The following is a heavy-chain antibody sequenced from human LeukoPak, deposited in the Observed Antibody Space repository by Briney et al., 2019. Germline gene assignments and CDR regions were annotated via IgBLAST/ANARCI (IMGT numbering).Heavy chain of an antibody. CDR1: GFTFSSYS. CDR3: ARAHDYGDYVHQDY. CDR2: ISSSSSTI. Sequence: GGSLRLSCAASGFTFSSYSMNWVRQAPGKGLEWVSYISSSSSTIYYADSVKGRFTISRDNAKHSLYLQINSLRAEDTAVYYCARAHDYGDYVHQDYWGQGTLVTVSS. J-gene: IGHJ4*02. V-gene: IGHV3-48*01. D-gene: IGHD4-17*01.